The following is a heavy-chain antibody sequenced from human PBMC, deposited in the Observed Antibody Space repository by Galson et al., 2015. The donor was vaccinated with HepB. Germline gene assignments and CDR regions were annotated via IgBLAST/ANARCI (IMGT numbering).Heavy chain of an antibody. D-gene: IGHD3/OR15-3a*01. Sequence: LRLSCAASGFTFSDYYMSWIRQAPGKGLEWVSYISSSSSYTNYADSVKGRFTISRDNAKNSLYLQMNSLRAEDTAVYYCARDHGQMQIHDAFDIWGQGTMVTVSS. J-gene: IGHJ3*02. CDR2: ISSSSSYT. CDR3: ARDHGQMQIHDAFDI. V-gene: IGHV3-11*06. CDR1: GFTFSDYY.